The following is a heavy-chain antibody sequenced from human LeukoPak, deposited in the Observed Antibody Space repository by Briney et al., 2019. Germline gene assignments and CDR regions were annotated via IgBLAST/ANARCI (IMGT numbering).Heavy chain of an antibody. Sequence: SETLSLTCTVSGGSISSYCWSWIRQPPGKGLEWIGYIYYSGSTNYNPSLKSRVTISVDTSKNQFSLKLSSVTAADTAVYYCARGRSGWLRFNYYYYMDVWGKGTTVTVSS. CDR1: GGSISSYC. CDR3: ARGRSGWLRFNYYYYMDV. J-gene: IGHJ6*03. V-gene: IGHV4-59*01. CDR2: IYYSGST. D-gene: IGHD5-12*01.